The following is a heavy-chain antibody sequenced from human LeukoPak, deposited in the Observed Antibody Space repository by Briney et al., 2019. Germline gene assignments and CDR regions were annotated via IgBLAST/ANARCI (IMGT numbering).Heavy chain of an antibody. D-gene: IGHD6-13*01. CDR2: ISYDGSNK. CDR3: ARALVAAAGTNYFDY. Sequence: GGSLRLSCAASGSTFSSYAMHWVRQAPGKGLEWVAVISYDGSNKYYADSVKGRFTISRDNSKNTLYLQMNSLRAEDTAVYYCARALVAAAGTNYFDYWGQGTLVTVSS. CDR1: GSTFSSYA. V-gene: IGHV3-30*01. J-gene: IGHJ4*02.